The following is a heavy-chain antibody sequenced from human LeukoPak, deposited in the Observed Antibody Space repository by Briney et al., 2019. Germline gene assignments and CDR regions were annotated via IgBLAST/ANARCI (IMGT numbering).Heavy chain of an antibody. V-gene: IGHV4-59*01. CDR2: IYYSGST. J-gene: IGHJ4*02. CDR3: ARVKQWLVLDY. CDR1: GGSISSYY. Sequence: SETLSLTCTVSGGSISSYYWSWIRQPPGKGLEWIGYIYYSGSTNYNPSLKSRVTISVDTSKNQLSLKLSSVTAADTAVYYCARVKQWLVLDYWGQGALVTVSS. D-gene: IGHD6-19*01.